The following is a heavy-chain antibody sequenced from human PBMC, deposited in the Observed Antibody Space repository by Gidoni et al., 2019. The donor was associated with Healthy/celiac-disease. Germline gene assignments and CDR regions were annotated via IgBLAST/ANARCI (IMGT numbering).Heavy chain of an antibody. Sequence: EVQLVESGGGLVQPGGSLRLSCAASGFTFSSYEMNWVRQAPGKGLEWVSYISSSGSTIYYADSVKGRFTISRDNAKNSLYLQMNSLRAEDTAVYYCASELRFLRGAFDYWGQGTLVTVSS. V-gene: IGHV3-48*03. CDR3: ASELRFLRGAFDY. J-gene: IGHJ4*02. D-gene: IGHD3-3*01. CDR1: GFTFSSYE. CDR2: ISSSGSTI.